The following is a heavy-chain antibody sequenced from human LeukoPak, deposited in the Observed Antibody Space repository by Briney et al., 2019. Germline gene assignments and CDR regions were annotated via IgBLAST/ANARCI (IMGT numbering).Heavy chain of an antibody. J-gene: IGHJ5*02. V-gene: IGHV1-3*01. CDR1: GYTFSSYA. CDR3: ARASYGAQPWFDP. Sequence: ASVKVSCKASGYTFSSYAMHWVRQAPGQRLEWMGWINAGNGNTKYSQKFQGRVTITRDTSASTAYMELSSLRSEDTAVYYCARASYGAQPWFDPWGQGTLVTVSS. D-gene: IGHD4-17*01. CDR2: INAGNGNT.